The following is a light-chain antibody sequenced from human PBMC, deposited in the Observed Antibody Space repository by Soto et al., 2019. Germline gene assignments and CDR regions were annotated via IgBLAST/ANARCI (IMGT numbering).Light chain of an antibody. J-gene: IGKJ5*01. CDR2: GAS. V-gene: IGKV3-15*01. CDR3: QQYNKWFSIT. Sequence: EVAMTQSPATLSVSPGERAILSCRASQSISSKLGWYQQKPGQAPRLLIYGASTRATGIPARFSGSGSGTEFTLTISSLQSEDYAVYYCQQYNKWFSITFGQGTRLETK. CDR1: QSISSK.